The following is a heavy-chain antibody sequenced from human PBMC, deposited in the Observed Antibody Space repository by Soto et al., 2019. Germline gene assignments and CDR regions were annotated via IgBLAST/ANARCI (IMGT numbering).Heavy chain of an antibody. J-gene: IGHJ4*02. CDR1: GFTFSSYW. V-gene: IGHV3-7*03. CDR3: ARGTALYSSGPRRDDY. D-gene: IGHD6-19*01. Sequence: EVQLVESGGGLVQPGGSLRLSCAASGFTFSSYWMSWVRQAPGKGLEWVANIKQDGSEKYYVDSVKGRFTISRDNAKNSLYLQMNSLRAEDTAVYYCARGTALYSSGPRRDDYWGQGTLVTVSS. CDR2: IKQDGSEK.